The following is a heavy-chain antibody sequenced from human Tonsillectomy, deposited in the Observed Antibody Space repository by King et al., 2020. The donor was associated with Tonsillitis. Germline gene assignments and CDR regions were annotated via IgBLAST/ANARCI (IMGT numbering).Heavy chain of an antibody. V-gene: IGHV4-30-4*01. Sequence: QLQESGPGLVKPSQTLSITCTVSGGSISSGDYYWSWIRQPPGKGLEWIGYIYYSGSTYYNPSLKSRVTISVDTSKNQFSLKLSSVTAADTAVYYCVISFGDLSPNPAYLVNWGQGTLVTVSS. J-gene: IGHJ4*02. CDR1: GGSISSGDYY. CDR3: VISFGDLSPNPAYLVN. D-gene: IGHD3-16*02. CDR2: IYYSGST.